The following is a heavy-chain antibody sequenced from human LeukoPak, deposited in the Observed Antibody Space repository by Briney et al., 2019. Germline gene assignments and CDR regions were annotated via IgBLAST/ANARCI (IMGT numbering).Heavy chain of an antibody. J-gene: IGHJ6*03. Sequence: SETLSLTCTVSGGSISSSSDYWGWIRQAPGKGLEWIGSIYYHENTYYNSSLKSRVTISVDTSKNQFSLKLSSVTAADTAVYYCARVTPGIYYYYMDVWGKGTTVTVSS. V-gene: IGHV4-39*07. CDR3: ARVTPGIYYYYMDV. D-gene: IGHD2-15*01. CDR2: IYYHENT. CDR1: GGSISSSSDY.